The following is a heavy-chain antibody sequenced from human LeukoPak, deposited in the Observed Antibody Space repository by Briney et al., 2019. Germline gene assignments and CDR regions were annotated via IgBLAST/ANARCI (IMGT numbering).Heavy chain of an antibody. Sequence: PGGSLRLSCAASGFTFSSYSMNWVRQAPGKGLEWVAVIPYDGSNKYYADSVKGRFTISRDNSKNTLYLQMNSLRAEDTTVYYCARHNISSSYDYWGQGTLVTVSS. CDR3: ARHNISSSYDY. CDR2: IPYDGSNK. CDR1: GFTFSSYS. V-gene: IGHV3-30*03. J-gene: IGHJ4*02. D-gene: IGHD6-13*01.